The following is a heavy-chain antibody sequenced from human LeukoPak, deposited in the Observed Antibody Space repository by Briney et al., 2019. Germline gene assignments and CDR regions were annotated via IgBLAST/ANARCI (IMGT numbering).Heavy chain of an antibody. CDR1: GGSISSYY. CDR3: ARDLRYGDTDAFDI. Sequence: SETLSLTCTVSGGSISSYYWSWIRQPPGKGLEWIGYIYYSGSTNYNPSLKSRVTISVDTSKNQFSLKLSSVTAADTAVYYCARDLRYGDTDAFDIWGQGTMVTVSS. D-gene: IGHD4-17*01. CDR2: IYYSGST. V-gene: IGHV4-59*01. J-gene: IGHJ3*02.